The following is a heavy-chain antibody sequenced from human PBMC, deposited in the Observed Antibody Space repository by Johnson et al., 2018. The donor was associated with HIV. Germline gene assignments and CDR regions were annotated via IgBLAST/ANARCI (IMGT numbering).Heavy chain of an antibody. V-gene: IGHV3-30-3*01. D-gene: IGHD6-19*01. CDR1: GFTFRSYS. CDR2: ISYGESNE. Sequence: QVQLVESGGGVVQPGRSLRLSCAASGFTFRSYSMHWVRQAPGKGLEWVAVISYGESNEDYADYVKGRFTISRDNSKNTLYLQRTSLTSEDTAVYYCARGLAMAGTSSSFDIWGQGTMVTFSS. CDR3: ARGLAMAGTSSSFDI. J-gene: IGHJ3*02.